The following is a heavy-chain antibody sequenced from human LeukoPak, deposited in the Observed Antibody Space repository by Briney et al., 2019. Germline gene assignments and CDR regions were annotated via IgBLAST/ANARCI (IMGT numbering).Heavy chain of an antibody. Sequence: GGSLRLSCVASGFTFSGHGMHWVRQAPGKGLEWVAVIRYDGSNKYHANSVKGRFTISRDNSKNTLYLQMNSLRVEDTAVYYCARATPDYYGMDVWGQGTTVTVSS. CDR2: IRYDGSNK. CDR3: ARATPDYYGMDV. CDR1: GFTFSGHG. V-gene: IGHV3-33*01. J-gene: IGHJ6*02.